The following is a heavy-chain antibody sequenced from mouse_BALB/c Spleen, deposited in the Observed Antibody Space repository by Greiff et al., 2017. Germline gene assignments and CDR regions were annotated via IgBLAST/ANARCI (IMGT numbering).Heavy chain of an antibody. J-gene: IGHJ2*01. V-gene: IGHV14-3*02. CDR3: ARSGITTPFDY. CDR2: IDPANGNT. Sequence: VQLKQSGAELVKPGASVKLSCTASGFNIKDTYMHWVKQRPEQGLEWIGRIDPANGNTKYDPKFQGKATITADTSSNTAYLQLSSLTSEDTAVYYCARSGITTPFDYWGQGTTLTVSS. D-gene: IGHD2-4*01. CDR1: GFNIKDTY.